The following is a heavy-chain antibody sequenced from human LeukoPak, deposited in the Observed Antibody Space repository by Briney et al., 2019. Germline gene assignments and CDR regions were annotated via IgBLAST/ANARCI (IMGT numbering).Heavy chain of an antibody. J-gene: IGHJ4*02. CDR2: IYHSGST. Sequence: SETLSLTCTVSGSSVNSGYYWGWMRQPPGKGLEGIGTIYHSGSTYYNPSLKSRVTISVDTSKNQFSLKLSSVTAADTAVYYCARGVAGALLHLDYWGQGTLVTVSS. V-gene: IGHV4-38-2*02. CDR1: GSSVNSGYY. CDR3: ARGVAGALLHLDY. D-gene: IGHD2-15*01.